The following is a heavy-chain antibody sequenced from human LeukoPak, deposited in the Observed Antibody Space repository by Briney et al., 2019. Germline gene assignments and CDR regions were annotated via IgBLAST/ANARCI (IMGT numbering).Heavy chain of an antibody. CDR1: GFTFSSYW. V-gene: IGHV3-7*01. Sequence: TGGSLRLSCAASGFTFSSYWMSWVRQAPGKGLEWVANIKQDGSEKYYVDSVKGRFTISRDNAKNSLYLQMNSLRAEDTAVYYCARDRVDYYDSSGYYGGAGAFDIWGQGTMVTVSS. J-gene: IGHJ3*02. D-gene: IGHD3-22*01. CDR3: ARDRVDYYDSSGYYGGAGAFDI. CDR2: IKQDGSEK.